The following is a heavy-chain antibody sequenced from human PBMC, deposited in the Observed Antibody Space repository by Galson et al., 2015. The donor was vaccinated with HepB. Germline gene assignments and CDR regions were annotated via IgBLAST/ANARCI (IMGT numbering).Heavy chain of an antibody. CDR3: ARDKIAVRFDY. CDR1: GFSFSSYS. CDR2: ISSSSNTI. J-gene: IGHJ4*02. Sequence: SLRLSCAASGFSFSSYSMNWVRQAPGKGLEWVPYISSSSNTIYYADSVKGRFTISRDNAKNSLYLQMNSLRAEDTAVYYCARDKIAVRFDYWGQGILVTVSS. D-gene: IGHD6-19*01. V-gene: IGHV3-48*01.